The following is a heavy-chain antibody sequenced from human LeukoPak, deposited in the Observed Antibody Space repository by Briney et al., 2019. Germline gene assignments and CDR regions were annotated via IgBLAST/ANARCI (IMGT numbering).Heavy chain of an antibody. CDR2: IKSKTDGGTT. CDR1: GFTFSNAW. J-gene: IGHJ4*02. D-gene: IGHD3-22*01. Sequence: GGSLRLSCAASGFTFSNAWMSWVRQAPGKGLEWVGRIKSKTDGGTTDYAAPVKGRFTISRDDSKNTLYLQMNSLKTEDTAVYYCTTDTYYYDSSGYAPPNFDYWGQGTLVTVSS. V-gene: IGHV3-15*01. CDR3: TTDTYYYDSSGYAPPNFDY.